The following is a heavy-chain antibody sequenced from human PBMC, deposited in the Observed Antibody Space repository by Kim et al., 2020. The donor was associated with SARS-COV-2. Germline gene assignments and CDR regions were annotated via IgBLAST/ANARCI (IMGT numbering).Heavy chain of an antibody. CDR2: ISDTGYS. V-gene: IGHV4-59*08. Sequence: SETLSLTCTVSGGPITSYYWSWIRQSPGKGLEWIGYISDTGYSNYNPSLKSRVSMSEDTSRSQFSLMLRSVTAADTAVYFCARQRSATYTDAFDIWGQGT. J-gene: IGHJ3*02. D-gene: IGHD3-10*01. CDR1: GGPITSYY. CDR3: ARQRSATYTDAFDI.